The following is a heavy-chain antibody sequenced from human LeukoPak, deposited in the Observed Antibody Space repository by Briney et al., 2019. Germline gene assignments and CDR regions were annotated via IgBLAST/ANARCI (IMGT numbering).Heavy chain of an antibody. J-gene: IGHJ4*02. Sequence: GGSLRLSCAASGFTFSSYAMHWVRQAPGKGLEWVSYISSSSSTIYYADSVKGRFTISRDNAKNSLYLQMNSLRAEDTAVYYCARISVAGTLGYWGQGTLVTVSS. CDR2: ISSSSSTI. CDR1: GFTFSSYA. V-gene: IGHV3-48*04. CDR3: ARISVAGTLGY. D-gene: IGHD6-19*01.